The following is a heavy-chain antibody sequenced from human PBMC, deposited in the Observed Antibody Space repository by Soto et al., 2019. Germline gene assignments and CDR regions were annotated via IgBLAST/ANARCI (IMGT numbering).Heavy chain of an antibody. Sequence: EVQLVESGGGLIQPGGSLRLSCAVSGFTVSNNYMSWVRQAPGKGLEGVSVIYSGGYTAYGDSVKGRFTISRDNSKNTLYHKINSLGADAPAVYSGAPQGGGGYWGQGTLVTVSS. V-gene: IGHV3-53*01. D-gene: IGHD3-16*01. CDR2: IYSGGYT. CDR1: GFTVSNNY. J-gene: IGHJ4*02. CDR3: APQGGGGY.